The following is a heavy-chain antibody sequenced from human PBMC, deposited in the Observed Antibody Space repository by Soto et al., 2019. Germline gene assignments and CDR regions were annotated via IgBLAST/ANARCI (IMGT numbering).Heavy chain of an antibody. CDR1: GFDVSSNS. CDR2: IHSDGNT. Sequence: EVQLVETGGGLIQPGGSLRLSCAGSGFDVSSNSMNWVRQAPGKGLEWLSLIHSDGNTKYADSVKGRFTISRDSSENTVYLQMTSLGAEDTAVYYCARHVWLESWGQGTLVTVSS. J-gene: IGHJ5*01. CDR3: ARHVWLES. V-gene: IGHV3-53*02.